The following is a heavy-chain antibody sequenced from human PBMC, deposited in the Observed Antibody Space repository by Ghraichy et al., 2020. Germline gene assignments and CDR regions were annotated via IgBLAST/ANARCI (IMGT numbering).Heavy chain of an antibody. D-gene: IGHD3-16*01. CDR1: GFTFSDYW. J-gene: IGHJ4*02. V-gene: IGHV3-7*03. CDR3: ARDATRGGDFDY. CDR2: MNQAGSER. Sequence: GGSLRLSCAASGFTFSDYWMAWVRQAPGKGLEWVSNMNQAGSERYYMDSVKGRFTTSRDNAKNSLYLQMNSLRAEDTAVYYCARDATRGGDFDYWGQGTLVTVSS.